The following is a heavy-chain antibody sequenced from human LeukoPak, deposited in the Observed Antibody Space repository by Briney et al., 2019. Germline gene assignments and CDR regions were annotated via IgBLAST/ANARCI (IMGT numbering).Heavy chain of an antibody. J-gene: IGHJ4*02. V-gene: IGHV4-61*01. CDR1: GGSVSSSIYH. CDR2: TYNGGST. Sequence: SETLSLTCTVSGGSVSSSIYHWFWIRQPPGKGLEWVGFTYNGGSTYYNPSLKSRVTISVDMAKNQFSLKVMSVTAADTAVYYCVRGHGGYWGQGTLVTVSS. CDR3: VRGHGGY.